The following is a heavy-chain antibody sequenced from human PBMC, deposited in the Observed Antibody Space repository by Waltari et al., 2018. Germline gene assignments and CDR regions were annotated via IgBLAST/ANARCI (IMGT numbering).Heavy chain of an antibody. D-gene: IGHD2-2*01. J-gene: IGHJ6*02. CDR3: ARLSGYCDDTGCYGHYAMDV. CDR1: GGSVSTTSYS. Sequence: QLQLQESGPGLVKPSETLSLTCTVSGGSVSTTSYSWAWVRQSPGKGLEWIGTFHYPRNISYNPSRTSRVTISVDSPQNHLSLRLSSVTAADTAVYYCARLSGYCDDTGCYGHYAMDVWGQGTTVTVSS. V-gene: IGHV4-39*02. CDR2: FHYPRNI.